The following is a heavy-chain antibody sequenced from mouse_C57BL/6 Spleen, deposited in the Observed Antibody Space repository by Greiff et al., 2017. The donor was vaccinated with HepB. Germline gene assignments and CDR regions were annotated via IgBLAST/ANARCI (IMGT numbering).Heavy chain of an antibody. CDR2: ISSGGDYI. CDR3: TRSSPRTFAY. V-gene: IGHV5-9-1*02. J-gene: IGHJ3*01. CDR1: GFTFSSYA. Sequence: EVKVEESGEGLVKPGGSLKLSCAASGFTFSSYAMSWVRQTPEKRLEWVAYISSGGDYIYYADTVKGRFTISRDNARNTLYLQMSSLKSEDTAMYYCTRSSPRTFAYWGQGTLVTVSA.